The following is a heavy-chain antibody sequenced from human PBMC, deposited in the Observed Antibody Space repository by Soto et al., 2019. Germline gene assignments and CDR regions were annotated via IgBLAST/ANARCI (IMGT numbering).Heavy chain of an antibody. V-gene: IGHV4-39*01. D-gene: IGHD2-15*01. Sequence: ETLSLTCTVSGGSIANNNYFWGWVRQPPGKGLEWIGSAAYSGGTYKNPSLKSRVTVSVDTSKNQFSLKLTSVTAADTAVYYCAKVVVGATSHSDFDYWGQGTLVTVSS. J-gene: IGHJ4*02. CDR2: AAYSGGT. CDR1: GGSIANNNYF. CDR3: AKVVVGATSHSDFDY.